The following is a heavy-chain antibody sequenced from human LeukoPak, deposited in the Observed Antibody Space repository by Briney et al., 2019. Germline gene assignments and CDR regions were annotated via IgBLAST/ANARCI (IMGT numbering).Heavy chain of an antibody. Sequence: GGSLRLSCAASGFTLSSYWMHWVRQAPGKGLVWVSRVNSDGTGTTYADSVEGRFTISRDNAKNTVYLQMNSLRAEDTAIYYCIRTLIVATSPYMDVWGKGTTVTVSS. CDR1: GFTLSSYW. V-gene: IGHV3-74*01. J-gene: IGHJ6*03. CDR2: VNSDGTGT. D-gene: IGHD5-12*01. CDR3: IRTLIVATSPYMDV.